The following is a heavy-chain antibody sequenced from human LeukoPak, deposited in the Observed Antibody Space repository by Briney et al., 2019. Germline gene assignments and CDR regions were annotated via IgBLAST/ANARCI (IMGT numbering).Heavy chain of an antibody. J-gene: IGHJ5*02. CDR2: IYNRGTT. CDR3: ARGWRKYYGSGSFSEPWFDP. V-gene: IGHV4-59*12. CDR1: GGSISDYH. Sequence: PSETLSLTCTVSGGSISDYHWTWIRQPPGKALEYIGYIYNRGTTYYNPSLKSRVTISADTSKNQFSLKLSSVTAADTAVYYCARGWRKYYGSGSFSEPWFDPWGQGTLVTVSS. D-gene: IGHD3-10*01.